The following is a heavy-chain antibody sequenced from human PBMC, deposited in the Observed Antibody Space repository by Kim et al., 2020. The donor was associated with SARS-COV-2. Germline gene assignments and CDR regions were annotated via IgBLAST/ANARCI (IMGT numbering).Heavy chain of an antibody. Sequence: KGRVTLTRANSKNTLYLQMNSLRPEDTAVYYCAKSGTTMVRFSYYYGMDVWGQGTTVTVSS. D-gene: IGHD3-10*01. J-gene: IGHJ6*02. CDR3: AKSGTTMVRFSYYYGMDV. V-gene: IGHV3-30*02.